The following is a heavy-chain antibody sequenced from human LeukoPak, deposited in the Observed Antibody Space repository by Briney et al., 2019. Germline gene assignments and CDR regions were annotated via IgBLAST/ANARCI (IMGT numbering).Heavy chain of an antibody. CDR1: GVSISGFY. D-gene: IGHD6-6*01. V-gene: IGHV4-4*08. CDR3: ARGLQYSSSTFDY. J-gene: IGHJ4*02. Sequence: SETLSLTCTVSGVSISGFYWNWIRQPPRKGLEWVGYSHTGGSISSNPSLNSRVAFTMDTSKNQVSLRLNSVTATDTAVYYCARGLQYSSSTFDYWGQGTLVTVSS. CDR2: SHTGGSI.